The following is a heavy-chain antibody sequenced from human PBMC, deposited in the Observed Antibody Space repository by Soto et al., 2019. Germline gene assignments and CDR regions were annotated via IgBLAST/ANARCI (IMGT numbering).Heavy chain of an antibody. CDR2: IYYSGST. V-gene: IGHV4-59*01. Sequence: PSETLSLTCTVSGGSISSYYWSWIRQPLGKGLEWIGYIYYSGSTNYNPSLKRRVTISVDTSKNQFSLKLSSVTAADTAVYYCARGGNYDFWSGYGYYYYGMDVWGQGTTVTVSS. J-gene: IGHJ6*02. CDR3: ARGGNYDFWSGYGYYYYGMDV. CDR1: GGSISSYY. D-gene: IGHD3-3*01.